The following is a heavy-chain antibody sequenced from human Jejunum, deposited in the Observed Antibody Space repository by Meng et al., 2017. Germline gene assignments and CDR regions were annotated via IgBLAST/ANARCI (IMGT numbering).Heavy chain of an antibody. CDR2: INHSGNT. D-gene: IGHD5-12*01. CDR3: ARDLLGPAIAASGYFDP. CDR1: GGPFSDYC. V-gene: IGHV4-34*01. Sequence: QVQVQQAGAGRLQPSETPSLTCTVYGGPFSDYCWTSIRQPPGEGLEWIGLINHSGNTKNKPSLKSRVIISADTSKKQFSLKVTCVTAADTVVYYCARDLLGPAIAASGYFDPWGQGTLVTVSS. J-gene: IGHJ5*02.